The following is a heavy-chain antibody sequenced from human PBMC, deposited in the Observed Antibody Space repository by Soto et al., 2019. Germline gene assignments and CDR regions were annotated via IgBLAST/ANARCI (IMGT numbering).Heavy chain of an antibody. CDR1: GYTFTNYG. D-gene: IGHD3-10*01. CDR3: ARNVPEFRGNALNWFDS. CDR2: ISTHNGNT. J-gene: IGHJ5*01. Sequence: QVQLVQSGAEVTKPGASVKVSCKASGYTFTNYGISWVRRAPGQGLEWMGWISTHNGNTNYAQNPQGRVTRTTDTSTRTIYMEVRGLTPDDTAVYYCARNVPEFRGNALNWFDSWGQGTLVTVSS. V-gene: IGHV1-18*01.